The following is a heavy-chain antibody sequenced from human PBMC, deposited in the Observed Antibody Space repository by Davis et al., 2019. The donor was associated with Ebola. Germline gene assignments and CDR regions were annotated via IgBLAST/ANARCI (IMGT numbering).Heavy chain of an antibody. CDR3: ARQPGAGWFDP. CDR1: GYSFTTYW. CDR2: ISPGDSDT. D-gene: IGHD7-27*01. J-gene: IGHJ5*02. V-gene: IGHV5-51*01. Sequence: GGSLRLSCKGSGYSFTTYWIAWVRQMPGKGLEWMAIISPGDSDTRYSPSFQGRVTMSVDKSISTAYLQWSSLEASDTAMYYCARQPGAGWFDPWGQGTLVIVSS.